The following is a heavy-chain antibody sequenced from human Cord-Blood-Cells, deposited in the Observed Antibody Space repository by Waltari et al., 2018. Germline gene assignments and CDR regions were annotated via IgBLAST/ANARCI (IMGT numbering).Heavy chain of an antibody. CDR2: ISPSSGGT. D-gene: IGHD3-3*01. CDR1: GYTFTGYY. V-gene: IGHV1-2*04. CDR3: AILGWGSAPHPAAFDI. J-gene: IGHJ3*02. Sequence: QVQLVQSGAEVKKPGASVKVSCKASGYTFTGYYMHWVRQAPGQGLEWMGGISPSSGGTNYAQKFQGWVTMTRDTSISTAYMELSRLRSDDTAVYYGAILGWGSAPHPAAFDIWGQGTMVTVSS.